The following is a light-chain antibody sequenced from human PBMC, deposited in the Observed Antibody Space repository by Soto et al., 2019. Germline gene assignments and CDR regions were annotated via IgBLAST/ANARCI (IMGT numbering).Light chain of an antibody. V-gene: IGKV3-11*01. CDR3: HQYGESPPT. CDR2: AAT. CDR1: QSVSSY. Sequence: EIVLTQSPATLSLSPGERATLSCSASQSVSSYLAWYQQKPGQAPRLLISAATNRATGIPARFSGSGSRTDFTLTISSLEPEDFAVYYCHQYGESPPTFGGGTKVEI. J-gene: IGKJ4*01.